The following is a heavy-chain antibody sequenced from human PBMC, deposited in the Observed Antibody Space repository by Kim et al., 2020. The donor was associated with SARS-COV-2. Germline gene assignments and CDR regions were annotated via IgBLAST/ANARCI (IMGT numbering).Heavy chain of an antibody. J-gene: IGHJ4*02. D-gene: IGHD2-15*01. CDR3: AREGRRWVVGAILYHFDY. V-gene: IGHV4-34*01. Sequence: LKSRVTISVDTSKNQFSLKLSSVTAADTAVYYCAREGRRWVVGAILYHFDYWGQGTLVTVSS.